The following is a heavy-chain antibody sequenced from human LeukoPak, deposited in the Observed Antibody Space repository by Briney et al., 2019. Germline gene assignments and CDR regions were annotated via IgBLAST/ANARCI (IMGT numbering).Heavy chain of an antibody. CDR3: ARRCRSGSDHLDY. J-gene: IGHJ4*02. CDR2: IYYSGST. V-gene: IGHV4-39*07. CDR1: GGSISSSSYY. Sequence: SETLSLTCTVSGGSISSSSYYWGWIRQPPGKGLEWIGSIYYSGSTYYNPSLKSRVTISVDTSKNQFSLKLSSVTAADTAVYYCARRCRSGSDHLDYWGQGPLVTVSS. D-gene: IGHD3-10*01.